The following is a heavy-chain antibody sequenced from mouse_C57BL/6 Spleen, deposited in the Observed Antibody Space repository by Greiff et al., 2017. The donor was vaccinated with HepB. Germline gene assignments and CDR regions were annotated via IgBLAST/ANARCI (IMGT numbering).Heavy chain of an antibody. CDR1: GFSLTSYG. V-gene: IGHV2-6-1*01. CDR3: AIHAPYYYEAMDY. CDR2: IWSDGST. J-gene: IGHJ4*01. Sequence: QVQLKESGPGLVAPSQSLSITCTVSGFSLTSYGVHWVRQPPGKGLEWLVVIWSDGSTTYNSALKSRLSISKDNSKSQVFLKMNSLQTDDTAMYYCAIHAPYYYEAMDYWGQGTSVTVSS. D-gene: IGHD1-1*01.